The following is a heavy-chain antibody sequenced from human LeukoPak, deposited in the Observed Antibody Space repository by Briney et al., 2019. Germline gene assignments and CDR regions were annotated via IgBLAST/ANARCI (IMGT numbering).Heavy chain of an antibody. CDR2: ISAYNGNT. D-gene: IGHD6-13*01. V-gene: IGHV1-18*04. CDR1: GYTFTSYG. CDR3: ARGAAAGTPVDY. Sequence: ASVKVSCKSSGYTFTSYGISWVRQAPGQGLEWMGWISAYNGNTNYTQKLQGRVTMTTDTSTSTAYMELRSLRSDDTAVYYCARGAAAGTPVDYWGQGTLVTVSS. J-gene: IGHJ4*02.